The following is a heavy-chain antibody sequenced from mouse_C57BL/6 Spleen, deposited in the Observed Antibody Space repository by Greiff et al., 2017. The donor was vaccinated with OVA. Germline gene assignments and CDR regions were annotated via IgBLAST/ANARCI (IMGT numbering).Heavy chain of an antibody. Sequence: EVKLVESGGDLVKPGGSLKLSCAASGFTFSSYGMSWVRQTPDKRLEWVATISSGGSYTYYPASVKGRFTISRENAKNTLYLQMSSLKSEDTAMYYCARHSNYYAMDYWGQGTSVTVSS. D-gene: IGHD2-5*01. J-gene: IGHJ4*01. CDR3: ARHSNYYAMDY. CDR1: GFTFSSYG. V-gene: IGHV5-6*01. CDR2: ISSGGSYT.